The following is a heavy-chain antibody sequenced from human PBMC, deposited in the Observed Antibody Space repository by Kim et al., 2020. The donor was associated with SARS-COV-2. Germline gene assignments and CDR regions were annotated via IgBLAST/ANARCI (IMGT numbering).Heavy chain of an antibody. D-gene: IGHD3-10*01. J-gene: IGHJ4*02. CDR3: ARFSADFDY. Sequence: GSTNYNPPLKSRVTISVDTSKNQFSLKLSSVTAADTAVYYCARFSADFDYWGQGTLVTVSS. CDR2: GST. V-gene: IGHV4-59*01.